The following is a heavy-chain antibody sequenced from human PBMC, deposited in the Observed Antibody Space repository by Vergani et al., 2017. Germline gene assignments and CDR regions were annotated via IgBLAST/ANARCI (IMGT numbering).Heavy chain of an antibody. Sequence: QVQLVQSGAEVKKPGSSVKVSCKASGGTFSSYAISWVRQAPGQGLEWMGGIIPIFGTANYAQKFQGRVTITADESTSTAYMELSSLRSEDTAVYYCARGRRKKDIVVVPAAIPLYYYYYMDVWGKGTTVTVSS. V-gene: IGHV1-69*01. CDR2: IIPIFGTA. CDR3: ARGRRKKDIVVVPAAIPLYYYYYMDV. J-gene: IGHJ6*03. CDR1: GGTFSSYA. D-gene: IGHD2-2*01.